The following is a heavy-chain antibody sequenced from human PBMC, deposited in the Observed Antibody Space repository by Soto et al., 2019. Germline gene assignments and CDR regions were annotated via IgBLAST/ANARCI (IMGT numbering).Heavy chain of an antibody. CDR3: AREGAFGYIWYFDL. J-gene: IGHJ2*01. CDR1: GFSVSSNY. D-gene: IGHD5-18*01. V-gene: IGHV3-66*01. Sequence: GGSLRLSCAAPGFSVSSNYMSWLRQAPGKGLEWVSIIYSGGSTYYADSVKGRFTISRDNSKNTLYLQMNSLTGEDTAMYYCAREGAFGYIWYFDLWGRGTLVTVSS. CDR2: IYSGGST.